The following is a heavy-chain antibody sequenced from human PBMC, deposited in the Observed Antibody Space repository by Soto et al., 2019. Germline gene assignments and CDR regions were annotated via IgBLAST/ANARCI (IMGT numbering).Heavy chain of an antibody. D-gene: IGHD1-1*01. Sequence: SETLSLTCSVSGGSVATGGTYWSWARLLPGKGLQWVGYIYYTGAAYYNPALQSRVTISLDTSENQFSLKLTSVTAADTAVYYCARGNFNSICFDFWGHVRHVTVCS. J-gene: IGHJ4*01. CDR2: IYYTGAA. CDR1: GGSVATGGTY. CDR3: ARGNFNSICFDF. V-gene: IGHV4-31*03.